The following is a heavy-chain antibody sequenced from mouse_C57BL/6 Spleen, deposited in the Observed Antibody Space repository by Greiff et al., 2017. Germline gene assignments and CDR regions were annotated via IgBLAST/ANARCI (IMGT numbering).Heavy chain of an antibody. CDR2: IYPGSGNT. Sequence: QVQLQQSGPELVKPGASVKISCKASGYSFTSYYIHWVKQRPGQGLEWIGWIYPGSGNTKYNEKFKGKATLTADTSSSTAYMQLSSLTSEDSAVYYCARSYRDYAMDYWGQGTSVTVSS. D-gene: IGHD2-12*01. J-gene: IGHJ4*01. V-gene: IGHV1-66*01. CDR3: ARSYRDYAMDY. CDR1: GYSFTSYY.